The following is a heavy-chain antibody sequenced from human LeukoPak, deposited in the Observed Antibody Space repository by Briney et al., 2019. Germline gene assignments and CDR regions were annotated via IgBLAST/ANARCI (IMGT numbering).Heavy chain of an antibody. CDR1: GFTFSRYW. Sequence: GGSLRLSCAASGFTFSRYWMSWMRQAPGKGLEWVANIKYDGSEDYYVDTVKGRFTISRDNAKNTLYLQLNSLRVEDTAVYYCKSGGAAPGSFDYWGQGTLVTVSP. CDR2: IKYDGSED. V-gene: IGHV3-7*01. J-gene: IGHJ4*02. CDR3: KSGGAAPGSFDY. D-gene: IGHD1-1*01.